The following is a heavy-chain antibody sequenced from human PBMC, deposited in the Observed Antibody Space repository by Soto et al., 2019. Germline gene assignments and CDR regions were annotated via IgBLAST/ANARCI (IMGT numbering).Heavy chain of an antibody. V-gene: IGHV4-39*01. CDR1: GGSISSSSYY. J-gene: IGHJ3*02. D-gene: IGHD2-8*02. CDR2: IYYSGST. CDR3: ARQVTGLIGYAYDI. Sequence: TSETLSLTCTVSGGSISSSSYYWGWIRQPPGKGLEWIGSIYYSGSTYYNPSLKSRATISVDTSKNQFSLKLSSVAAADTAIYYCARQVTGLIGYAYDIWGQGTMVTV.